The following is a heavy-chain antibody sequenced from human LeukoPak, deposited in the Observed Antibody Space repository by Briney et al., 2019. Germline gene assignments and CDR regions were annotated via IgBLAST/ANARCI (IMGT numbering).Heavy chain of an antibody. D-gene: IGHD4/OR15-4a*01. Sequence: GASVKVSCKASGYTFTSYDINWVRQATGQGLEWMGWMNPNSGNTGYGQNFQGRVSITRNTSISTIYMEVSSLRSEDTAVYYCARGRKGNGRLWSDYYYYMDVWGKGTTVTVSS. J-gene: IGHJ6*03. CDR2: MNPNSGNT. V-gene: IGHV1-8*02. CDR1: GYTFTSYD. CDR3: ARGRKGNGRLWSDYYYYMDV.